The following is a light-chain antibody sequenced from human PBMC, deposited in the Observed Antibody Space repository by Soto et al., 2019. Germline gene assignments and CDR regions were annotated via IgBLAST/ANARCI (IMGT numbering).Light chain of an antibody. Sequence: QSALTQPPSVSAAPGQKVTISCSGSSSNIGNNYVSWYQQFPGTAPKLLIYDNNKRPSGIPDRFSGSRSGTSATLGITGLQTGDEADYYCGTWDSSLGTGVFGGGTKLTVL. V-gene: IGLV1-51*01. CDR1: SSNIGNNY. J-gene: IGLJ2*01. CDR2: DNN. CDR3: GTWDSSLGTGV.